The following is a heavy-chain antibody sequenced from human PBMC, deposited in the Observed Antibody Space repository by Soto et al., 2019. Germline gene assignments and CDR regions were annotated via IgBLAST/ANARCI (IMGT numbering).Heavy chain of an antibody. CDR3: ARDPCSSTSCYSSRYYYYGMDV. D-gene: IGHD2-2*01. CDR1: GYTFTSYG. Sequence: ASVKVSCKASGYTFTSYGISWVRQAPGQGLEWMGWISAYNGNTNYAQKLQGRVTMTTDTSTSTAYMELRSLRSDDTAVYYCARDPCSSTSCYSSRYYYYGMDVWGQGTTVTVSS. J-gene: IGHJ6*02. CDR2: ISAYNGNT. V-gene: IGHV1-18*04.